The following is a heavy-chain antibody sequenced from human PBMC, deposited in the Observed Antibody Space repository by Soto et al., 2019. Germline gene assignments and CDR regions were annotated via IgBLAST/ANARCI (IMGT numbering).Heavy chain of an antibody. J-gene: IGHJ6*02. Sequence: QVELVESGGGVVQHGRSLRLSCTASGFTFSSYAMHWVRQAPGKGLEWVAIIAYDGSNKYYTDSVKGRFTISRDKSKNTLYLQMNSLRAEDTAVYYRARAIQYYYYGMDVWGQGTTVTVSS. V-gene: IGHV3-30-3*01. CDR3: ARAIQYYYYGMDV. CDR1: GFTFSSYA. CDR2: IAYDGSNK. D-gene: IGHD5-18*01.